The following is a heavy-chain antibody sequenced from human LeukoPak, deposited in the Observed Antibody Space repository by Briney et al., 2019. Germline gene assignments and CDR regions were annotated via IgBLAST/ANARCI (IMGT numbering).Heavy chain of an antibody. Sequence: ASETLSLTCTVSGGSISSGSCYWSWIRQPAGKGLEWIGRIYTSGSTNYNPSLKSRVTISVDTSKNQFSLKLSSVTAADTAVYYCAKSIAARPDYYYMDVWGKGTTVTVSS. CDR1: GGSISSGSCY. CDR2: IYTSGST. CDR3: AKSIAARPDYYYMDV. V-gene: IGHV4-61*02. J-gene: IGHJ6*03. D-gene: IGHD6-6*01.